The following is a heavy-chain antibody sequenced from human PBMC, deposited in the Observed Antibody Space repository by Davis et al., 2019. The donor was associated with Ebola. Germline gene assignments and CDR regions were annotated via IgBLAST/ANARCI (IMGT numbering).Heavy chain of an antibody. CDR2: INHSGST. J-gene: IGHJ4*02. Sequence: PSETLSLTCAVYGGSFNGYYWSWIRQPPGKGLEWIGEINHSGSTNYNPSLKSRVTISVDTSKNQFSLELSSVTAADTAVYYCARAEVYRPYYFDYWGQGTLVTVSS. V-gene: IGHV4-34*01. CDR3: ARAEVYRPYYFDY. CDR1: GGSFNGYY.